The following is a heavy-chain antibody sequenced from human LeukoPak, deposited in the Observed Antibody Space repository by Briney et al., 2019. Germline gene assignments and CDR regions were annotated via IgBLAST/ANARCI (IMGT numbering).Heavy chain of an antibody. CDR1: GGSISTYY. J-gene: IGHJ5*02. CDR3: ARVRDYYGSGTNWFDP. D-gene: IGHD3-10*01. Sequence: KPSETLSLTCTVSGGSISTYYWNWIRQSPGKGLEWIGNIYYSGSTNYNPSLKSRVTISVDASKNQFSLKLSSVTAADTAVYYCARVRDYYGSGTNWFDPWGQGTLVTVSS. V-gene: IGHV4-59*01. CDR2: IYYSGST.